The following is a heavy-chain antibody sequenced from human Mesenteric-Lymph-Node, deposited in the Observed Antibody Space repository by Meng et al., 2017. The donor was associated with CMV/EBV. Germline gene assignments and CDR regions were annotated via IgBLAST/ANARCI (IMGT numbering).Heavy chain of an antibody. CDR1: GGSIRSSNW. Sequence: WAVSGGSIRSSNWWSWVRQPPGKGLEWIGEIYHSGSTNYNPSLKSRVTISVDKSKNQFSLKLSSVTAADTAVYYCARGDLSGSGIDYWGQGTLVTVSS. D-gene: IGHD3-10*01. V-gene: IGHV4-4*02. CDR3: ARGDLSGSGIDY. CDR2: IYHSGST. J-gene: IGHJ4*02.